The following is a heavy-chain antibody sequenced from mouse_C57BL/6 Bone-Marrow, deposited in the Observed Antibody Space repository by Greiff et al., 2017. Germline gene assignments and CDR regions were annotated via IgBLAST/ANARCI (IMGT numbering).Heavy chain of an antibody. J-gene: IGHJ2*01. CDR2: ISDGGSYT. CDR3: TRPAVSPWDY. D-gene: IGHD1-1*01. V-gene: IGHV5-4*01. CDR1: GFTFSSYA. Sequence: EVHLVESGGGLVKPGGSLKLSCAASGFTFSSYAMSWVRQTPEKRLEWVATISDGGSYTYYPDNVKGRFTISRDNAKNNLYLQMSHLKSEDTAMYNGTRPAVSPWDYGGKGPTPTV.